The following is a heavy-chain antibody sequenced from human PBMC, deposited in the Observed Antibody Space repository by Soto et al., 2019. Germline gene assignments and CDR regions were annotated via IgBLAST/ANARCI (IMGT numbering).Heavy chain of an antibody. J-gene: IGHJ6*03. V-gene: IGHV3-30*18. CDR3: AKEGLYYDFWSGYMDV. CDR1: GFTFSSYG. Sequence: GGSLRLFWAASGFTFSSYGIHRVRQAPGKGLEWVAVISYDGSNKYYADSVKGRFAISRDNSKNTLYLQMNSLRAEDTAVYYCAKEGLYYDFWSGYMDVWGKGTTVTVSS. D-gene: IGHD3-3*01. CDR2: ISYDGSNK.